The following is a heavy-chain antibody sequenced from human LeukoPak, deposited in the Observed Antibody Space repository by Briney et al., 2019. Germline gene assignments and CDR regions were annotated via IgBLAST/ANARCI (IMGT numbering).Heavy chain of an antibody. Sequence: PGGSLRLPCAAPGFTFSSYSMNWVRQAPGKGLEWVSSISSSSSYIYYADSVKGRFTISRDNAKNSLYLQMNSLRAEDTAVYYCASRLVSDSSNLSRGDYWGQGTLVTVSS. CDR1: GFTFSSYS. J-gene: IGHJ4*02. CDR3: ASRLVSDSSNLSRGDY. V-gene: IGHV3-21*01. CDR2: ISSSSSYI. D-gene: IGHD6-13*01.